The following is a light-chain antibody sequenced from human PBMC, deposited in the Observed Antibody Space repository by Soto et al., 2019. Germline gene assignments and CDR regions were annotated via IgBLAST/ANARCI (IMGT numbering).Light chain of an antibody. CDR2: DAS. CDR1: QSVSSY. J-gene: IGKJ4*01. Sequence: EIVLTQSPATLSLSPGERATLSCRASQSVSSYLAWYQQKPGQAPRLLIYDASNRATGIPARFSGSGSGTDSTLTISRLEPEDSAVYYCQQRSNWLLTFGGGTKVEIK. CDR3: QQRSNWLLT. V-gene: IGKV3-11*01.